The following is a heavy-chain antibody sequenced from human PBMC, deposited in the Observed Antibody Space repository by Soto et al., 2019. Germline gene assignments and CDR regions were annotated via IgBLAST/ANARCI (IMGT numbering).Heavy chain of an antibody. J-gene: IGHJ6*02. CDR1: GESFSGYY. V-gene: IGHV4-34*01. Sequence: SETLSLTCAVYGESFSGYYWSWIRQPPGKGLEWIGEINHSGSTNYNPSLKSRVTISVDTSKNQFSLKLSSVTAADTAVYYCARGRDIVVVPAALAGYYYCGMDVWGQGTTVTVSS. CDR3: ARGRDIVVVPAALAGYYYCGMDV. CDR2: INHSGST. D-gene: IGHD2-2*01.